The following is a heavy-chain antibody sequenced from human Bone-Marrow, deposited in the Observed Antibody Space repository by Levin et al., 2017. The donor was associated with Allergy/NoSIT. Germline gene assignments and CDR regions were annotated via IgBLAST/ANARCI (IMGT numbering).Heavy chain of an antibody. CDR2: ISGSGNNT. Sequence: GGSLRLSCAASGFTFKTYSMSWVRQAPGKGLEWVSGISGSGNNTYYADSVKGRFTISRDNSKNTVYLQLSSLRADDTAVYFCAKGAQFDLLFSWGQGPLVTVSS. V-gene: IGHV3-23*01. J-gene: IGHJ5*02. CDR3: AKGAQFDLLFS. D-gene: IGHD3-9*01. CDR1: GFTFKTYS.